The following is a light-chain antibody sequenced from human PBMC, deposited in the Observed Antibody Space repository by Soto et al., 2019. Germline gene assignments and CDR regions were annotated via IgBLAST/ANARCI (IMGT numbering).Light chain of an antibody. Sequence: EIVLTQSPATLSLSPGERATLSCRASQSVNTYLAWYQHKPGQAPRLLIYDASKRAAGIPARLSGSGSGTDFTLTISSLEPEDCAVYYCQQRSHWPRTFGQGTKLEIK. CDR2: DAS. CDR1: QSVNTY. CDR3: QQRSHWPRT. J-gene: IGKJ2*01. V-gene: IGKV3-11*01.